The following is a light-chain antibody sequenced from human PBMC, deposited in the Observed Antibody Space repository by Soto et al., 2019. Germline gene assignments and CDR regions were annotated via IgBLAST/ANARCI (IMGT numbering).Light chain of an antibody. CDR3: QQRSNWPLT. Sequence: EIAMTQSPATLSVSPGERATLSCRASQSVNSNLAWYQQKPGQAPRLLIYGASTRATGIPVSFSCSGSGTEFTVTISSLQSEDFAVYRCQQRSNWPLTFGGGTKGEIK. CDR1: QSVNSN. CDR2: GAS. J-gene: IGKJ4*01. V-gene: IGKV3-15*01.